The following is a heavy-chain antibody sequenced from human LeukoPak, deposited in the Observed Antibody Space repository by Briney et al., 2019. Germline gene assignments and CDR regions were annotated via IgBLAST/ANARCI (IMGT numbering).Heavy chain of an antibody. CDR3: AKDMVRGVLGYFDY. D-gene: IGHD3-10*01. Sequence: HPGRPLRLSCAASGFTFDDYAMHWVRQAPGKGLEWVSGISWNSGSIGYADSVKGRFTISRDNAKNSLYLQMNSLRAEDTALYYCAKDMVRGVLGYFDYWGQGTLVTVSS. V-gene: IGHV3-9*01. J-gene: IGHJ4*02. CDR2: ISWNSGSI. CDR1: GFTFDDYA.